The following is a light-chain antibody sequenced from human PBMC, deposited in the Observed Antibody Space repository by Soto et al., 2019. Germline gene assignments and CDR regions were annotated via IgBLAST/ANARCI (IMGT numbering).Light chain of an antibody. J-gene: IGLJ1*01. CDR1: SSDVGGYNY. V-gene: IGLV2-14*01. CDR3: SSYTSSSTQV. Sequence: QSALTQPDSVSGSPGQSITISCTGTSSDVGGYNYVSWYQQHPGKAPKLMIFEVRNRPSGVSNRFSGSKSGNTASLTISVLQAEDEADYYCSSYTSSSTQVFGTGTKLTVL. CDR2: EVR.